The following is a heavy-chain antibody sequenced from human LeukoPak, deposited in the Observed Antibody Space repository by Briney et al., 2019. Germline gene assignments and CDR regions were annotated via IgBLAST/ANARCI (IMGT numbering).Heavy chain of an antibody. Sequence: GGSLRLSCAASGFTFSSYSMNWVRQAPGKGLEWVSSISSSSSYMYYADSVKGRFTISRDNAKNSLYLQMNSLRAEDTAVYYCARERGGLPDYWGQGTLVTVSS. CDR1: GFTFSSYS. J-gene: IGHJ4*02. CDR3: ARERGGLPDY. V-gene: IGHV3-21*01. D-gene: IGHD3-10*01. CDR2: ISSSSSYM.